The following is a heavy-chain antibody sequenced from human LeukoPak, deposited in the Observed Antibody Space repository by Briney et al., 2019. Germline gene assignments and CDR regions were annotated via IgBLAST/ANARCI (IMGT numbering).Heavy chain of an antibody. CDR2: MKQDGSEK. J-gene: IGHJ4*02. V-gene: IGHV3-7*01. CDR1: GFTFNNFW. D-gene: IGHD2-21*01. Sequence: GGSLRLSCAASGFTFNNFWMSWVRQAPGKGLEWVANMKQDGSEKYYVDSVKGRFTISRDNARNSLYLQMNSLRAEDTAVYYCARKNSLDYWGQGTLVTVSS. CDR3: ARKNSLDY.